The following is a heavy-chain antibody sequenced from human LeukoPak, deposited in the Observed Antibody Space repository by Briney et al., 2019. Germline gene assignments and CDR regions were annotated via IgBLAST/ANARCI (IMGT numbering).Heavy chain of an antibody. D-gene: IGHD3-10*01. CDR2: INHSGST. Sequence: PSETLSLTCAVYGGSFSGYYWSWIRQPPGKGLEWIGEINHSGSTNYNPSLKSRVTISVDTSKNQFSLKLSSVTAADTAVYYCARDHITMVRGVIRGYWGQGTLVTVSS. J-gene: IGHJ4*02. V-gene: IGHV4-34*01. CDR1: GGSFSGYY. CDR3: ARDHITMVRGVIRGY.